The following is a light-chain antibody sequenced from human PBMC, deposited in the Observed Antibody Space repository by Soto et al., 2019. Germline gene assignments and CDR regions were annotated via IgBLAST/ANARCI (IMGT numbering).Light chain of an antibody. J-gene: IGLJ3*02. Sequence: NFMLTQPHSVSESPGKTVTISCTRSSGSIASNYVQWYQQRPGSSPTTVIYEDKQRPSGVPDRFSGSIDSSSNSASLTISGLKTEDEADYYCQSYDNSNSWVFGGGTKLTVL. CDR1: SGSIASNY. CDR2: EDK. CDR3: QSYDNSNSWV. V-gene: IGLV6-57*01.